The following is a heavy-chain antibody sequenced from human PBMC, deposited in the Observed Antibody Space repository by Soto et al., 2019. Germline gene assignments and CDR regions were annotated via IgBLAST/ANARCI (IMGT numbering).Heavy chain of an antibody. CDR2: MNPNSGNT. CDR3: GRGAPQGDLAYYYYRDV. CDR1: GYTFTSYD. Sequence: ASVKVSCKASGYTFTSYDINWVRQATGQGLEWTGWMNPNSGNTGYAQKFQGRVTMTRNTSISTAYMELSSLRSEDTAVYYCGRGAPQGDLAYYYYRDVGGKGTTVPVSS. J-gene: IGHJ6*03. D-gene: IGHD2-21*01. V-gene: IGHV1-8*01.